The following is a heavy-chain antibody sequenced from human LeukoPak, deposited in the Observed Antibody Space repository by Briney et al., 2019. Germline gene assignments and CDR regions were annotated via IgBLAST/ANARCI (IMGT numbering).Heavy chain of an antibody. CDR1: GSSISSYY. J-gene: IGHJ4*02. CDR3: ARGSREMATIFDQ. Sequence: SETLSLTCSVSGSSISSYYWSWIRQPAGKGLEWIGRMYTNGKSDYSPSLKSRVTMSVDMSKNQVSLKLSSVTAANTAVYYCARGSREMATIFDQWGQGTLVIVSS. V-gene: IGHV4-4*07. CDR2: MYTNGKS. D-gene: IGHD5-24*01.